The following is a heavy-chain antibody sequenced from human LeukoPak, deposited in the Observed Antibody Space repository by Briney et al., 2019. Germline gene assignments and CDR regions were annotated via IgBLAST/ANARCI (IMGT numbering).Heavy chain of an antibody. CDR3: PRSPIIGGDNYVILYDS. D-gene: IGHD5-24*01. V-gene: IGHV4-59*08. CDR2: IRYSGNS. J-gene: IGHJ4*02. Sequence: PSETLSLTCTVSGGSISPYYWSWIRQPPGKGLEWIGYIRYSGNSNYNPSLESRVTISIDTSKNQCSLRLSSVAAADTAIYYRPRSPIIGGDNYVILYDSWGQGALVTVSS. CDR1: GGSISPYY.